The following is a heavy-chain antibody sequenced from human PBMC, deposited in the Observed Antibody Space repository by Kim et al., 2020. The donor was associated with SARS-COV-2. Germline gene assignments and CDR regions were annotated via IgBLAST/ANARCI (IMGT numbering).Heavy chain of an antibody. CDR2: IYSSGGT. J-gene: IGHJ3*02. Sequence: SETLSLTCTVSGGSISDYYWSWIRQPPGKGLEWIGNIYSSGGTNYNPSLKSRVTISIDTAKNQFSLKLSCVTAADTAVYYCARSALFRTFDIWGQGTMVT. CDR3: ARSALFRTFDI. V-gene: IGHV4-59*08. D-gene: IGHD2-21*01. CDR1: GGSISDYY.